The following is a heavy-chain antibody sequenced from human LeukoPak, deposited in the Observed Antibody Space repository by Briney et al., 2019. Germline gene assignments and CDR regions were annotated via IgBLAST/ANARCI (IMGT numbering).Heavy chain of an antibody. CDR3: ARDRSRIYDFEY. V-gene: IGHV4-34*01. CDR2: INHSGST. CDR1: GGSFSGYY. Sequence: PSETLSLTCAVYGGSFSGYYWSWIRQPPGKGLEWIGEINHSGSTNYNPSLKSRVTISVDTSKNQFSLKLSSVTAADTAVYYCARDRSRIYDFEYWGQGTLVTVSS. D-gene: IGHD6-13*01. J-gene: IGHJ4*02.